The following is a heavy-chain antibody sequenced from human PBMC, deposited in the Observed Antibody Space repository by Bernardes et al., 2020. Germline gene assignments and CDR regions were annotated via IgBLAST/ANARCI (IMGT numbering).Heavy chain of an antibody. D-gene: IGHD4-17*01. CDR2: MNPNSGNT. CDR3: ARLHYGDYGWYFDL. Sequence: ASVKVSCKASGYTFTSYDINWVRQATGQGLEWMGWMNPNSGNTGYAQKFQGRVTMTRNTSISTAYMELSSLRSEDTAVYYCARLHYGDYGWYFDLWGRGTLVTVSS. J-gene: IGHJ2*01. V-gene: IGHV1-8*01. CDR1: GYTFTSYD.